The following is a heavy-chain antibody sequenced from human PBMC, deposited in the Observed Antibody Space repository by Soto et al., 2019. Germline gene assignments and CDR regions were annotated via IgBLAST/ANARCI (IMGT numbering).Heavy chain of an antibody. V-gene: IGHV3-7*03. CDR3: ARGSVHFYDNSFDY. Sequence: EVLLVESGGGLVQPGGSLRLSCGASGFSVIPYWMSWVRQAPGKGLEWVANINQDGSERNYVDSVRGRFTISRDTAQNSVFLQMNGLRAKDMAVYCWARGSVHFYDNSFDYWGQGTPVTVSS. CDR2: INQDGSER. CDR1: GFSVIPYW. J-gene: IGHJ4*02. D-gene: IGHD3-22*01.